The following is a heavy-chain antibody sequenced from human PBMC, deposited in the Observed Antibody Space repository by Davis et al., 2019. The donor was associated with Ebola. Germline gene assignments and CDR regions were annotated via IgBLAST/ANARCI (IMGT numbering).Heavy chain of an antibody. J-gene: IGHJ4*02. CDR1: GFTFSGSA. Sequence: GESLKISCAASGFTFSGSAMHWVRQASGKGLEWVGRIRSKANSYATAYAASVKGRFTISRDDSKNTAYLQMNSLKTEDTAVYYCNTGMTTLTSVDYWGQGTLVTVSS. D-gene: IGHD4-11*01. CDR2: IRSKANSYAT. CDR3: NTGMTTLTSVDY. V-gene: IGHV3-73*01.